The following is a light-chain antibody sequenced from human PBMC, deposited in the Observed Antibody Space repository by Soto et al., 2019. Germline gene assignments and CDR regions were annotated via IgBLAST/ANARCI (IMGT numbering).Light chain of an antibody. CDR3: QQYGSSWWT. CDR2: GAS. J-gene: IGKJ1*01. V-gene: IGKV3-20*01. CDR1: QSVSSSY. Sequence: EIVLTQSPGTLSLSPGERATLSCRASQSVSSSYLAWYQQKPGQAPWLLIYGASSRATGIPDRFSGSGSGTDFTLTISRLEPEDFAVYYCQQYGSSWWTFGQGTKVEIK.